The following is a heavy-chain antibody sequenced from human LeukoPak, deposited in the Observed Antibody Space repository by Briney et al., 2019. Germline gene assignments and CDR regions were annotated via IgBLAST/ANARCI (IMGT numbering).Heavy chain of an antibody. Sequence: PSQTLSLTCTVSGGSISSGDYYWSWIRQPPGKGLEWIGYIYYSGSTYYNPSFKSRDTLSVDTSKNQFFPKLSPVTAADTAVYYCARGDDYSNYSSFGGFDYWGQGTLVTVSS. CDR3: ARGDDYSNYSSFGGFDY. CDR1: GGSISSGDYY. D-gene: IGHD4-11*01. V-gene: IGHV4-30-4*08. CDR2: IYYSGST. J-gene: IGHJ4*02.